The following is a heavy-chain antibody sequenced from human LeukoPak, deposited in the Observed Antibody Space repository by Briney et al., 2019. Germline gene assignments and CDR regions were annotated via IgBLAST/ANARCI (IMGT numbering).Heavy chain of an antibody. CDR1: GYTFTSYG. CDR3: ARVPTERHSWFDP. Sequence: GASVTVSCKASGYTFTSYGISWVRQAPGQGLEWMGWISAYNGNTNYAQKFQGRVTITADESTSTAYMELSSLRSEDTAVYYCARVPTERHSWFDPWGQGTLVTVSS. V-gene: IGHV1-18*01. D-gene: IGHD1-1*01. CDR2: ISAYNGNT. J-gene: IGHJ5*02.